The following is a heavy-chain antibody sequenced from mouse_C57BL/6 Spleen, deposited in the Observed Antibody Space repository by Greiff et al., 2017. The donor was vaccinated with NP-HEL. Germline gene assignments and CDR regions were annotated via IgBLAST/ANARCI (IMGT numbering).Heavy chain of an antibody. CDR1: GYTFTSYW. J-gene: IGHJ1*03. Sequence: QVQLQQPGAELVRPGSSVKLSRKASGYTFTSYWMDWVKQRPGQGLEWIGNIYPSDSETHYNQKFKDKATLTVDKSSSTAYMQLSSLTSEDSAVYYCARYGSREYFDVWGTGTTVTVSS. V-gene: IGHV1-61*01. CDR2: IYPSDSET. CDR3: ARYGSREYFDV. D-gene: IGHD1-1*01.